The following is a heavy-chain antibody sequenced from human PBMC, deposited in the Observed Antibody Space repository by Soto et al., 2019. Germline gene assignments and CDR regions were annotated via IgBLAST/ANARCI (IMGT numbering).Heavy chain of an antibody. CDR1: GFTFSSYS. V-gene: IGHV3-21*01. CDR3: AISRMAGYHSLDY. CDR2: ISSSSSYI. D-gene: IGHD6-19*01. Sequence: EVQLVESGGGLVKPGGSLRLSCAASGFTFSSYSMNWVRQSPGKGLEWVSSISSSSSYIYYADSVKGRFTISRDNAKNSLYLQMNSLRAEDTAVYYCAISRMAGYHSLDYWGQGTLVTVSS. J-gene: IGHJ4*02.